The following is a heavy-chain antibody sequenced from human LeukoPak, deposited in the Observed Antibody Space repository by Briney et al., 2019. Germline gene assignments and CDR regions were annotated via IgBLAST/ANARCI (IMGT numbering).Heavy chain of an antibody. CDR2: INVRGDGT. Sequence: GGSLRLSCAASGFTFNSFAFTWVRQAPGRGLEWVSAINVRGDGTYYAESVRGRFTISRDNSKNTLYLQMNSLRAEDTALYHCAKDYRYGSAWGPGTLVVVSS. CDR1: GFTFNSFA. CDR3: AKDYRYGSA. D-gene: IGHD6-19*01. J-gene: IGHJ5*02. V-gene: IGHV3-23*01.